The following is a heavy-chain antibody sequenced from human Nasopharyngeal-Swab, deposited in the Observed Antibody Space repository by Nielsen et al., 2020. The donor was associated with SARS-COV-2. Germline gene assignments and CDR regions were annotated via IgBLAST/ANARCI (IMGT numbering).Heavy chain of an antibody. CDR3: ARPVCSPPRFSFYI. J-gene: IGHJ3*02. D-gene: IGHD2-8*01. CDR2: IYYSGST. V-gene: IGHV4-59*01. CDR1: SGSISSYY. Sequence: SETLSLTCTVSSGSISSYYWSWIRQPPGKGLEWIGYIYYSGSTNYNPSLKSRVTISVYTSKNQFSLTLSSVTAADTAVFYCARPVCSPPRFSFYIWGQGTMVTVSS.